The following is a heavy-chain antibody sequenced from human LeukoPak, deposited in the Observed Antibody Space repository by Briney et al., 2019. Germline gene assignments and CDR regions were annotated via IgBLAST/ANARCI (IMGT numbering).Heavy chain of an antibody. CDR1: GGTFSSYA. V-gene: IGHV1-69*13. CDR3: ARGTFDRYFDWLTY. D-gene: IGHD3-9*01. CDR2: IIPIFGTA. J-gene: IGHJ4*02. Sequence: GASVKVSCKASGGTFSSYAISWVRQAPGQGLEWMGGIIPIFGTANYAQKFQGRVTITADESTSTAYMELSSLRSEDTAVYYCARGTFDRYFDWLTYWGQGTLVTVSS.